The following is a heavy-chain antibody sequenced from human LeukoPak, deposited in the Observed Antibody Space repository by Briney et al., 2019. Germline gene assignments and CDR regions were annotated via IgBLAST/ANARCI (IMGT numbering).Heavy chain of an antibody. CDR1: GFTFSSYW. V-gene: IGHV3-7*01. CDR2: IKQDGSEK. Sequence: GGSLRLSCAASGFTFSSYWMSWVRQAPGKGLEWVANIKQDGSEKYYVDSVKGRFTISRDNAKNSLYLQMNSLGAEDTAVYYCARFFVVGARYFDYWGQGTLVTVSS. CDR3: ARFFVVGARYFDY. D-gene: IGHD1-26*01. J-gene: IGHJ4*02.